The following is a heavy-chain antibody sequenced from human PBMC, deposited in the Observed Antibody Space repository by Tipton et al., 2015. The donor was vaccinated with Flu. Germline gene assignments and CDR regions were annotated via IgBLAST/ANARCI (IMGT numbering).Heavy chain of an antibody. V-gene: IGHV4-39*07. D-gene: IGHD6-19*01. CDR1: GASISSRSYY. CDR2: IYSSGST. Sequence: TLSLTCTVSGASISSRSYYWGWIRQPPGKGLERIGCIYSSGSTYYNPSLKSRVTISLDTSKNQFSLKLSSVTAADTAVYYCAREKDSSGSEYFQHWGQGTLVTVSS. J-gene: IGHJ1*01. CDR3: AREKDSSGSEYFQH.